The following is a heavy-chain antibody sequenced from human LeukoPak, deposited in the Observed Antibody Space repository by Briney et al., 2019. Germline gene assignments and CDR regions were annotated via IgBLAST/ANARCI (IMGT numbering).Heavy chain of an antibody. V-gene: IGHV4-34*01. Sequence: SETLSLTCEVYDEAFTAYCWSWIRQPPGKGLEWFGEINHSGSTNYNPSLKSRVSISVDTSKNQFSLKLNSVTAADTAVYYCARGAPKEIQLWLRLRGVAFDIWGQGTMVTVSS. CDR2: INHSGST. CDR1: DEAFTAYC. J-gene: IGHJ3*02. CDR3: ARGAPKEIQLWLRLRGVAFDI. D-gene: IGHD5-18*01.